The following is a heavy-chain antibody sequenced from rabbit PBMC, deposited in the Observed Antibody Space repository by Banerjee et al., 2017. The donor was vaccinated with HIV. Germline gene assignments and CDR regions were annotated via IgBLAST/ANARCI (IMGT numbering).Heavy chain of an antibody. Sequence: QEQLVESGGGLVQPEGSLPLTCKASGIDFSTWMCWVRPAPGKGLEWIACIDAGGGSGGRTDYASWAKGRFTISKTSSTVTLQMTSLTVADTATYFCARGGDYAGDGYAVWGPGTLVTVS. V-gene: IGHV1S45*01. J-gene: IGHJ4*01. CDR1: GIDFSTW. CDR3: ARGGDYAGDGYAV. CDR2: IDAGGGSGGRT. D-gene: IGHD4-2*01.